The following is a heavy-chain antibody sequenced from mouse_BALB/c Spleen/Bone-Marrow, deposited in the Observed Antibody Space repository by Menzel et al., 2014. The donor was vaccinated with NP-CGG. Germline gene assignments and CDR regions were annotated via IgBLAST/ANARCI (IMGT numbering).Heavy chain of an antibody. CDR2: IDPANGNT. V-gene: IGHV14-3*02. CDR1: GFNIKDTY. J-gene: IGHJ2*01. CDR3: AYGSSYDYVDY. Sequence: DVKLQESGAELVKPGASVKLSCTASGFNIKDTYMHWVKQRPEQGLEWIGRIDPANGNTKYDPKFQGKATITADTSSNTAYLQLSSLTSEDTAVYYCAYGSSYDYVDYGGQGTTLTVSA. D-gene: IGHD1-1*01.